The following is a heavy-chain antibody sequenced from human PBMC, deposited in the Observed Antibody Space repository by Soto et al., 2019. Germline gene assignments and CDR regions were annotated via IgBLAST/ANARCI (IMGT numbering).Heavy chain of an antibody. CDR1: GGTFSSYA. CDR2: IIPIFGTA. J-gene: IGHJ6*02. Sequence: QVQLVQSGAEVKKPGSSVKVSCKASGGTFSSYAISWVRQAPGQGLEWMGGIIPIFGTANYTQKFQGRVTITADKSTSTAYMELSSLRSEDTAVYYCARWGLSGDYYYYGMDVWGQGTTVTVSS. D-gene: IGHD3-16*01. V-gene: IGHV1-69*06. CDR3: ARWGLSGDYYYYGMDV.